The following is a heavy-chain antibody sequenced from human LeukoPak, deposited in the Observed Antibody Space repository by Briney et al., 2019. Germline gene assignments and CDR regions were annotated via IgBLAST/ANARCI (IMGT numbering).Heavy chain of an antibody. CDR3: AKLLWSSSRRRYAPLDY. J-gene: IGHJ4*02. D-gene: IGHD3-10*01. Sequence: PGGSLRLSCAASGFTFSNHAMSWVRQAPGKGLEWVSGIMSSGENTHYADSVKGRFSISRDNSKNTLSLQMNSLRVEDTAVYYCAKLLWSSSRRRYAPLDYWGQGTLVTVSS. CDR2: IMSSGENT. V-gene: IGHV3-23*01. CDR1: GFTFSNHA.